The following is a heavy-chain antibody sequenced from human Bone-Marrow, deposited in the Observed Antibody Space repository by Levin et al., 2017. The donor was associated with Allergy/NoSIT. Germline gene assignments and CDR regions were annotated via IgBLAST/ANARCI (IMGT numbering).Heavy chain of an antibody. CDR1: GGSVNSGGYT. Sequence: PSETLSLTCTVSGGSVNSGGYTWSWIRQPPGKGLEWIGYIYDRESTYSTPSLKSRVTISVDRANNQFSLKLSSVTAADTAVYYCARGPEHYDHAMDVWGQGTTVTVSS. V-gene: IGHV4-30-2*01. CDR3: ARGPEHYDHAMDV. D-gene: IGHD5-12*01. CDR2: IYDREST. J-gene: IGHJ6*02.